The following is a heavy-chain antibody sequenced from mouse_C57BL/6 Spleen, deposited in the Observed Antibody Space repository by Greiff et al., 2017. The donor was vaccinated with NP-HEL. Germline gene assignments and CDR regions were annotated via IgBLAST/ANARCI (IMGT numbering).Heavy chain of an antibody. D-gene: IGHD1-1*01. CDR3: ARGYYGSSYDYYAMDY. CDR1: GYTFTSYT. J-gene: IGHJ4*01. CDR2: INPSSGYT. V-gene: IGHV1-4*01. Sequence: QVQLQQSGAELARPGASVKMSCKASGYTFTSYTMHWVKQRPGQGLEWIGYINPSSGYTKYNQKFKDKATLTADKSSSTAYMQLSSLTSEDSAVYYCARGYYGSSYDYYAMDYWGQGTSVTVSP.